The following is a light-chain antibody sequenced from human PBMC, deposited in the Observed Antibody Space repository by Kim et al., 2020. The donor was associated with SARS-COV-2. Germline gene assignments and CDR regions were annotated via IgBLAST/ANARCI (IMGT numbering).Light chain of an antibody. J-gene: IGKJ1*01. V-gene: IGKV1-5*03. CDR3: QQYDSYWT. CDR1: QTISNW. CDR2: KAS. Sequence: SPYVGDTVTITCRASQTISNWLAWYQQRPGKAPKLLIYKASSLESGVPSRFSGSGSGTEFTLTISSLQPDDFATYYCQQYDSYWTFGQGTKVDIK.